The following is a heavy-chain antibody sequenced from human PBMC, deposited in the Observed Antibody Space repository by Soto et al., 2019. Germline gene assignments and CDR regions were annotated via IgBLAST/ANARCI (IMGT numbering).Heavy chain of an antibody. V-gene: IGHV4-59*01. CDR3: ASGYSFHSGSYYYIDF. J-gene: IGHJ4*02. CDR1: GGSISGYY. Sequence: PSETLSLTCTVSGGSISGYYWSWIRQPPGKGLEWIGYIYYGANTNYNPSLKSRVTISLDTSRNQFSLRLSAVTTADTAVYYCASGYSFHSGSYYYIDFWGEGTLVTVSS. CDR2: IYYGANT. D-gene: IGHD3-10*01.